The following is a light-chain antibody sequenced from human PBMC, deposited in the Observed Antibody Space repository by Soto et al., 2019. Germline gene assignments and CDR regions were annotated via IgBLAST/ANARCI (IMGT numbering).Light chain of an antibody. Sequence: EIVLTRSPGTLYRSPLEVASGCVMASQSVSSSYLAWYQQKPGQAPRLLIHGPSRRATGVPDRFSASGSGTDFTLTISRLEPEDFAVYYCQQYGSSPFTFGQGTKVDI. CDR1: QSVSSSY. J-gene: IGKJ1*01. CDR3: QQYGSSPFT. V-gene: IGKV3-20*01. CDR2: GPS.